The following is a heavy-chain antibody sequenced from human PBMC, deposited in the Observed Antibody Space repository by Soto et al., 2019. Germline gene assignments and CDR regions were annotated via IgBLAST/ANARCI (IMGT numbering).Heavy chain of an antibody. V-gene: IGHV3-30*04. Sequence: GGSLRLSCAASGFTFSSYAMHWVRQAPGKGLEWVAVISYDGSNKYYADSVKGRFTISRDNSKNTLYLQMNSLRAEDTAVYYCARVVRNSSGYYYYYYYYGMDVWGQGTTVTVSS. CDR3: ARVVRNSSGYYYYYYYYGMDV. CDR2: ISYDGSNK. CDR1: GFTFSSYA. D-gene: IGHD3-22*01. J-gene: IGHJ6*02.